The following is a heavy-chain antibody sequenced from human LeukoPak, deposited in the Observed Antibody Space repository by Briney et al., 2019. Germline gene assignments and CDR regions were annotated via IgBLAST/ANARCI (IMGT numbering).Heavy chain of an antibody. J-gene: IGHJ4*02. V-gene: IGHV4-59*01. CDR2: IYYSGST. D-gene: IGHD1-26*01. Sequence: PSETLSLTCTVSGGSISSYYWSWIRQPPGKGLEWIGYIYYSGSTNYNPSLKSRVTISVDTSKNQFSLKLSSVTAADTAVYYCARGRYSGSYYNCWGQGTLVTVSS. CDR1: GGSISSYY. CDR3: ARGRYSGSYYNC.